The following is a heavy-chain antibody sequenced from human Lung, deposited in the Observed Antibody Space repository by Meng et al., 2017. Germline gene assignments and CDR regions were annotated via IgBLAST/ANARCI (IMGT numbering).Heavy chain of an antibody. Sequence: QAPPQRGGAGFMPPPSLFLPSFVAGGYFFDYYWRKWRRPSGGELEWISENKHDGVTNYYPPLVRRATISVDACQNNLSLLLCCAAAADAAVYYCARSPTTMAHDFDYWGQGTLVTVSS. J-gene: IGHJ4*02. CDR1: GGYFFDYY. CDR3: ARSPTTMAHDFDY. CDR2: NKHDGVT. D-gene: IGHD4-11*01. V-gene: IGHV4-34*02.